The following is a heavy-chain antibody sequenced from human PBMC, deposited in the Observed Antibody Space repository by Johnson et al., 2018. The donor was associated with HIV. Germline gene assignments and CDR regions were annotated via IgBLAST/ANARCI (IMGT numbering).Heavy chain of an antibody. CDR1: GFTFSSYT. Sequence: QVQLVESGGGVVQPGRSLRLSCVVSGFTFSSYTMHWVRQAPGQGLEWVAVISYDGSNKYFADSVKGRFTISRDDSKSTVYLQMNSLKAEDSAVYYCTTDLIVVIPIGAFDVWGQGTTVTVSS. CDR2: ISYDGSNK. D-gene: IGHD2-21*01. J-gene: IGHJ3*01. V-gene: IGHV3-30*04. CDR3: TTDLIVVIPIGAFDV.